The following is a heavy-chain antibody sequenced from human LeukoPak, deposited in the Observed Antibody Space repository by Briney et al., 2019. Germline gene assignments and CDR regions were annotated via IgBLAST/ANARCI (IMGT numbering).Heavy chain of an antibody. J-gene: IGHJ6*03. CDR2: IYHSGST. CDR1: SYSVSSDHY. Sequence: SETLSLTCTVSSYSVSSDHYWGWIRQPPGKGLEWIGIIYHSGSTNYNPSLKSRLTISVETSKNQFSLKLRSVTAADTAVYYCARGSKGSLYFGDLGHNYPYFFMDVWGKGTTVTVSS. V-gene: IGHV4-38-2*02. D-gene: IGHD3-10*01. CDR3: ARGSKGSLYFGDLGHNYPYFFMDV.